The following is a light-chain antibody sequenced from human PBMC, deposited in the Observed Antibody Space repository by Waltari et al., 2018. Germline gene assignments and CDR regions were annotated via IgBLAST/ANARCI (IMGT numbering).Light chain of an antibody. J-gene: IGLJ1*01. Sequence: QSALTQSPSVSGSPGQSVTISCTGTSSDIGSYNHISWYQQTPGTAPKIVISGVSNGPSGFPDRFSGSKTGNTAALTISGLQAEDDADYYCSSYTSSDKYVFGTGTKVTVL. V-gene: IGLV2-18*02. CDR2: GVS. CDR1: SSDIGSYNH. CDR3: SSYTSSDKYV.